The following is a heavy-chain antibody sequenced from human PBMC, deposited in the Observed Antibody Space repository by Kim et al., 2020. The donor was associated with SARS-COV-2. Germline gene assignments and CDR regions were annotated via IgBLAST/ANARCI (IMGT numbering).Heavy chain of an antibody. CDR2: IIPILGIA. D-gene: IGHD3-9*01. CDR1: GGTFSSYA. Sequence: SVKVSCKASGGTFSSYAISWVRQAPGQGLEWMGRIIPILGIANYAQKFQGRVTITADKSTSTAYMELSSLRSEDTAVYYCVSNYDILTGYQRGDAFDIWGQGTMVTVSS. J-gene: IGHJ3*02. V-gene: IGHV1-69*04. CDR3: VSNYDILTGYQRGDAFDI.